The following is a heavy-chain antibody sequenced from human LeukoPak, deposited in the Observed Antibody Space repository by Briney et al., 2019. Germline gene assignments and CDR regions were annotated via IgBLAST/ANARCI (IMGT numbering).Heavy chain of an antibody. D-gene: IGHD1-26*01. V-gene: IGHV1-2*02. CDR3: ARGQNLRVGAPPGY. CDR2: INPNSGGT. J-gene: IGHJ4*02. Sequence: ASVKVSCKASGYTFTGYYMHWVRQAPGQGLEWMGWINPNSGGTNYAQKFQGRVSMTRDTSISTAYMELSRLRSDDTAVYYCARGQNLRVGAPPGYWGQGTLATVSS. CDR1: GYTFTGYY.